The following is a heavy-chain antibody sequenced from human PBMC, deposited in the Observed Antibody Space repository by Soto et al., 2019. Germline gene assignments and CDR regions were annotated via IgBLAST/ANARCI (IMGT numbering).Heavy chain of an antibody. CDR3: AKYLGRIPMKVVALAGWFDP. Sequence: GGSLRLSCAASGFTFSSYAISWVRQAPGNGLEWVSAISGSGASTYYADSVKGRFTISRGNSKNTLYLHMNSRRAEDTAVYYCAKYLGRIPMKVVALAGWFDPCGQGSLVTVAS. J-gene: IGHJ5*02. D-gene: IGHD3-22*01. CDR1: GFTFSSYA. CDR2: ISGSGAST. V-gene: IGHV3-23*01.